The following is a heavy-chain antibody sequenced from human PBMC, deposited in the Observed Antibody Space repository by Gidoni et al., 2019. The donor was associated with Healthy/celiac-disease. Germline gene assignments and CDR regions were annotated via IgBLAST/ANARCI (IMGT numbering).Heavy chain of an antibody. D-gene: IGHD4-17*01. CDR3: ARRGDYGDYDAFDI. CDR2: VYYSGST. J-gene: IGHJ3*02. V-gene: IGHV4-39*01. CDR1: GGPISSSRYY. Sequence: QLQLQESGPGLVKPSETLSITFTVSGGPISSSRYYWGWIRQPPGKGLEWIGSVYYSGSTYYNPSLKSRVTISVDTSKNQFSLKLSSVTAADTAVYYCARRGDYGDYDAFDIWGQGTMVTVSS.